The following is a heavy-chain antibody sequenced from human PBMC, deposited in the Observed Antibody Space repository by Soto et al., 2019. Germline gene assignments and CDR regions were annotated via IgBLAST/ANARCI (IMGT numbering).Heavy chain of an antibody. CDR3: PRGVVETSMNDGMDG. D-gene: IGHD5-18*01. V-gene: IGHV3-30-3*01. Sequence: PGGSLRLSCAASGFTFSDFAMHWVRQVPGKGLEWVAVISYDGNTKYHADSVKGRFSISRDDSKSTFYLQMNSLRDEDTAVYFCPRGVVETSMNDGMDGWGQGTTVTVSS. CDR2: ISYDGNTK. CDR1: GFTFSDFA. J-gene: IGHJ6*02.